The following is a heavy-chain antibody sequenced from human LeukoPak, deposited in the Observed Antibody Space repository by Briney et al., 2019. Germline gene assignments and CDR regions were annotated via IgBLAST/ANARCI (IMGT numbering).Heavy chain of an antibody. CDR3: ARDLLYYDSSGGDY. Sequence: SETLSLTCTVSGYSISSGYYWGWIRQPPGKGLEWIGSIYHSGSTYYNPSLKSRVTISVDKSKTQFSLKLSSVTAADTAVYYCARDLLYYDSSGGDYWGQGTLVTVSS. CDR1: GYSISSGYY. CDR2: IYHSGST. V-gene: IGHV4-38-2*02. J-gene: IGHJ4*02. D-gene: IGHD3-22*01.